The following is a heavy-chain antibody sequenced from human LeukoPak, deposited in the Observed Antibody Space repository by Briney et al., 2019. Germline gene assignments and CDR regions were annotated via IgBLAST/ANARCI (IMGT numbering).Heavy chain of an antibody. D-gene: IGHD3/OR15-3a*01. J-gene: IGHJ4*02. CDR2: IKTKGNSYTT. V-gene: IGHV3-72*01. CDR1: GFTFSDHY. CDR3: ARNRFWTFDY. Sequence: GGSLRLSCAASGFTFSDHYMDWVRQAPGKGLEWVGRIKTKGNSYTTEYAASVEGRFTISRDDSKNSLYLQMSSLKAEDTAVYYCARNRFWTFDYWGQGALVTVSS.